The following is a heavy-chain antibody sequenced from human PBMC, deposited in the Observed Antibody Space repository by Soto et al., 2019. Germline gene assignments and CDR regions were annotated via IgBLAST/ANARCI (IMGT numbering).Heavy chain of an antibody. D-gene: IGHD1-26*01. CDR3: AREAIIVGDTTSIDD. CDR2: IYYSGST. J-gene: IGHJ4*02. CDR1: GGSVSSGSYY. Sequence: SENLSLTCTVSGGSVSSGSYYWSWIRQPPGKGLEWIGYIYYSGSTNYNPSLESRVTISVDTSKNQFSLKLSSVTAADTAVYYCAREAIIVGDTTSIDDWGQGTLVTVS. V-gene: IGHV4-61*01.